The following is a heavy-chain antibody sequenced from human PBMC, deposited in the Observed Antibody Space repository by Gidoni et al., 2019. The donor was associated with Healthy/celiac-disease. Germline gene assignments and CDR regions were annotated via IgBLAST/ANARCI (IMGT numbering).Heavy chain of an antibody. J-gene: IGHJ5*02. D-gene: IGHD4-17*01. CDR3: ARDDYGGNSVT. CDR1: GGSISSYY. Sequence: QVQLQESGPGLVKPSETLSLTCTVSGGSISSYYWSWIRQPPGKGLEWIGYIYYSGSTNYNPSLKSRVTISVDTSKNQFSLKLSSVTAADTAVYYCARDDYGGNSVTWGQGTLVTVSS. CDR2: IYYSGST. V-gene: IGHV4-59*01.